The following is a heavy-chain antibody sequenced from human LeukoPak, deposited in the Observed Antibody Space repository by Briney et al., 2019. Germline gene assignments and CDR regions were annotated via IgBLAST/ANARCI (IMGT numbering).Heavy chain of an antibody. Sequence: GGSLRLSCAASGFTFSSYAMSWVRQAPGKGLEWVSAISGSGGSTYYADSVKGRFTISRDNSKNTLYLQMNSLRAEDTAVYYCAKVQAPFLVVVVAAYFDYWGQGTLVTVSS. D-gene: IGHD2-15*01. CDR3: AKVQAPFLVVVVAAYFDY. J-gene: IGHJ4*02. CDR2: ISGSGGST. CDR1: GFTFSSYA. V-gene: IGHV3-23*01.